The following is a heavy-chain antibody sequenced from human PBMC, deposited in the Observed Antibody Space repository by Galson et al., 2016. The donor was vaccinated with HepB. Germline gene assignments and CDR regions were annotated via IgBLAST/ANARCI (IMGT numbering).Heavy chain of an antibody. J-gene: IGHJ4*02. D-gene: IGHD4-11*01. CDR3: ATMDYNANSAY. V-gene: IGHV3-64D*08. CDR1: GFTFSSYA. Sequence: SLRLSCAASGFTFSSYATHWARQAPGKGLEYVSAISSNGGSTYYADSVKGRFTISRDNSKNTLYLQMSSLRPEDTAVYYCATMDYNANSAYWGQGTLVTVSS. CDR2: ISSNGGST.